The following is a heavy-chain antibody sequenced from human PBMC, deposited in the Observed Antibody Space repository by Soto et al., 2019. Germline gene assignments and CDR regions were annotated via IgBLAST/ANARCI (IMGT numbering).Heavy chain of an antibody. J-gene: IGHJ1*01. V-gene: IGHV3-33*01. CDR2: IWYDGSNK. CDR3: ARSYYYDSSGYYRSFFQH. D-gene: IGHD3-22*01. CDR1: GFTFSSYG. Sequence: QVQLVESGGGVVQPGRSLRLSCAASGFTFSSYGMHWVRQAPGKGLEWVAVIWYDGSNKYYADSVKGRFTISRDNSKNTLYLQMNSLRAEDTAVYYCARSYYYDSSGYYRSFFQHSGQGTLVTVSS.